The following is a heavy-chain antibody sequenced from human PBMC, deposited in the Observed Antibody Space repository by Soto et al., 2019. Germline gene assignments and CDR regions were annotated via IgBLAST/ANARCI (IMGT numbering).Heavy chain of an antibody. V-gene: IGHV4-4*02. CDR2: IYHSGST. CDR1: GVSISSSNW. Sequence: LSLTCTVSGVSISSSNWWIWVRQPPGKGLEWIGEIYHSGSTNYNPSLKSRVTISVDKSKNQFSLKLSSVTAADTAVYYCARVSYYYGSGYIGYYYYYGMDVWGQGTTVTVSS. J-gene: IGHJ6*02. D-gene: IGHD3-10*01. CDR3: ARVSYYYGSGYIGYYYYYGMDV.